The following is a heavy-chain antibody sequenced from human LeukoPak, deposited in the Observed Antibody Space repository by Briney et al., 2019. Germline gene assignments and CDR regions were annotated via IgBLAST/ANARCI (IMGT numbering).Heavy chain of an antibody. V-gene: IGHV3-48*01. J-gene: IGHJ4*02. D-gene: IGHD3-10*01. Sequence: QPGGSLRLSCAASGFTFSSYSMSWVRQAPGKGRGWVSYISSSSSTIYYADSVKGRFTISRDNAKNSLYLQMNSLRAEDTAVYYCARVYGDYWGQGTLVTVSS. CDR2: ISSSSSTI. CDR1: GFTFSSYS. CDR3: ARVYGDY.